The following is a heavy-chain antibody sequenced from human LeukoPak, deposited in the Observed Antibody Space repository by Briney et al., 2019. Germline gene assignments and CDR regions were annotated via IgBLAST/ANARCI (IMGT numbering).Heavy chain of an antibody. CDR1: GYTFTGYY. CDR2: INPNSGGT. Sequence: ASVKVSCKASGYTFTGYYMHWVRQAPGQGLEWMGWINPNSGGTNYAQKFQGRVTMTRDTSISTAYMELSRLRSDDTAVYYCARGACTRVTTFFGYGAFDIWGQGTMVTVSS. J-gene: IGHJ3*02. CDR3: ARGACTRVTTFFGYGAFDI. V-gene: IGHV1-2*02. D-gene: IGHD4-17*01.